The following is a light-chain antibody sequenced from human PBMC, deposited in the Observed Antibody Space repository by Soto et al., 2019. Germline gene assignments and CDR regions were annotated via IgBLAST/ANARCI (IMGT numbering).Light chain of an antibody. J-gene: IGKJ5*01. Sequence: DIQMTQSPSTLSASLGDRVTITCGASQTISNYLNWYQQKPGRAPELLVYATSSLQSGVPSRFTGSGSGTHFTLTISGLQPADFATYFCQQSYNTPITFGQGTRLEIK. V-gene: IGKV1-39*01. CDR2: ATS. CDR3: QQSYNTPIT. CDR1: QTISNY.